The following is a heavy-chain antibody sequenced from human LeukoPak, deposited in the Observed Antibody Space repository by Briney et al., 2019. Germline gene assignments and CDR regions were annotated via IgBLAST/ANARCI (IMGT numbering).Heavy chain of an antibody. CDR2: IYSGGNT. CDR1: GFTVSSNY. CDR3: ARDQLRGGPTHVRD. V-gene: IGHV3-53*01. J-gene: IGHJ4*02. D-gene: IGHD3-10*01. Sequence: GGSLRLSCAASGFTVSSNYMSWVRQAPGKGLEWVSLIYSGGNTYYADSVKGRFTISRDNSKNTLYLQMNSLRAENTAVYYCARDQLRGGPTHVRDWGQGTLVTVSS.